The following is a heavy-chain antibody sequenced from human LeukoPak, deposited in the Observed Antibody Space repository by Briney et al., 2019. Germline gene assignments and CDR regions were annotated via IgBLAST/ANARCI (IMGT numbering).Heavy chain of an antibody. CDR1: GGSFSGYY. J-gene: IGHJ4*02. CDR3: ASMTTVTKFDY. V-gene: IGHV4-34*01. D-gene: IGHD4-17*01. CDR2: INHSGST. Sequence: SETLSLTCAVYGGSFSGYYWSWIRQPPGKGLEWIGEINHSGSTNYNPSLKSRVTVSVDTSKNQFSLKLNSVTAADTAVYYCASMTTVTKFDYWGQGTLVTVSS.